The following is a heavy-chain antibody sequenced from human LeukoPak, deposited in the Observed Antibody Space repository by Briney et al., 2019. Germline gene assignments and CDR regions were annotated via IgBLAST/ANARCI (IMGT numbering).Heavy chain of an antibody. V-gene: IGHV3-21*01. CDR3: ARVDYGSYYYYMDV. CDR1: GFTSSSYS. Sequence: GGSLRLSCAASGFTSSSYSMNWVRQAPGKGLEWVSSISSSSSYIYYADSVKGRFTISRDNAKNSLYLQMNSLRAEDTAVYYCARVDYGSYYYYMDVWGKGTTVTVSS. CDR2: ISSSSSYI. J-gene: IGHJ6*03. D-gene: IGHD4-17*01.